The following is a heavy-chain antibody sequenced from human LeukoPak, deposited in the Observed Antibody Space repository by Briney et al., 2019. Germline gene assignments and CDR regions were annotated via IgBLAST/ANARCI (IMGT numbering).Heavy chain of an antibody. CDR1: GFVFSQNA. CDR2: ISGSDGST. J-gene: IGHJ4*02. Sequence: SGFVFSQNAVIWGRRTPKKELEWVSVISGSDGSTYYADSVRGRFTISRDDSGNTLFLQMNSLRAEDTAVYYCARQVSCDTTTCYAGMPPDYWGQGTLVTVSS. V-gene: IGHV3-23*01. D-gene: IGHD2-2*01. CDR3: ARQVSCDTTTCYAGMPPDY.